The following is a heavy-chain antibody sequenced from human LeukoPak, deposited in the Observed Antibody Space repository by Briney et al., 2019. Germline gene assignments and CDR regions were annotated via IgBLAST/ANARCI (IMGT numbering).Heavy chain of an antibody. D-gene: IGHD3-9*01. CDR1: GFTFSSYW. Sequence: GGSLRLSCAASGFTFSSYWMSWVRQAPGKGLEWVANIKQDGSEKYYVDSVEGRFTISRDNAKNSLYLQMNSLRAEDTAVYYCARVARLDYDILTGSYFDYWGQGTLVTVSS. CDR2: IKQDGSEK. J-gene: IGHJ4*02. V-gene: IGHV3-7*03. CDR3: ARVARLDYDILTGSYFDY.